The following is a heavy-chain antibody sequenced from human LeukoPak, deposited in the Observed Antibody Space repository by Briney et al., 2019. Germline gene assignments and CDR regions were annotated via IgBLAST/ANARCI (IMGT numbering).Heavy chain of an antibody. Sequence: SVKVSCKASGGTFSSYAISWVRQAPGQGLEWMGGIIPIFGTANYAQKFQGRVTITADESTSTAYMELSSLRSEDTAVYYCAREHYYYYGMDVWGQGTTVTVSS. J-gene: IGHJ6*02. CDR1: GGTFSSYA. CDR2: IIPIFGTA. CDR3: AREHYYYYGMDV. V-gene: IGHV1-69*13.